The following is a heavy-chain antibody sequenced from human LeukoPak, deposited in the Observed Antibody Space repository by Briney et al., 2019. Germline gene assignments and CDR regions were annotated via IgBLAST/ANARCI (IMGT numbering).Heavy chain of an antibody. J-gene: IGHJ5*02. CDR3: ARDRTTYKVGATGFDP. CDR2: IIPIFGTA. V-gene: IGHV1-69*13. Sequence: SVKVSCKASGGTFSSYAISWVRQAPGQGLEWMGGIIPIFGTANYAQKFQGRVTITADESTSTAYMELSSLRSEDTAVYYSARDRTTYKVGATGFDPWGQGTLVTVSS. D-gene: IGHD1-26*01. CDR1: GGTFSSYA.